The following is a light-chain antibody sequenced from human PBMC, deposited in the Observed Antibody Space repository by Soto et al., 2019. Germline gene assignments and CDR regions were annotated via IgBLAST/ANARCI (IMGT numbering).Light chain of an antibody. J-gene: IGKJ1*01. CDR3: QQSYSTPQT. Sequence: DIQMTQSPSSLSASVGDRVTITCRASQRISSYLNWFQQKPGKAPNLLIYAASSLQSGAPSRFSGSGSGTDFTLTISSLQPEDFATYYCQQSYSTPQTFGQGTKVEIK. CDR2: AAS. V-gene: IGKV1-39*01. CDR1: QRISSY.